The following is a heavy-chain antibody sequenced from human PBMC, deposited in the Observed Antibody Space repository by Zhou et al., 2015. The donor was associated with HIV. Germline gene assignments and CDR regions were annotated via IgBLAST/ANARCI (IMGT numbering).Heavy chain of an antibody. D-gene: IGHD1-1*01. CDR2: IIPIFGTA. J-gene: IGHJ6*02. CDR3: ARERDTGTVQVYYYYGMDV. V-gene: IGHV1-69*01. Sequence: QVQLVQSGAEVKKPGSSVKVSCKASGGTFSSYAISWVRQAPGQGLEWMGGIIPIFGTANYAQKFQGRVTITADESTSTAYMELSSLRSEDTAVYYCARERDTGTVQVYYYYGMDVWGQGTHGHRLL. CDR1: GGTFSSYA.